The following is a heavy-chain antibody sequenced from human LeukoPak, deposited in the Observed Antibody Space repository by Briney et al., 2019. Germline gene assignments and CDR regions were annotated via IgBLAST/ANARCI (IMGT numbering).Heavy chain of an antibody. CDR1: GGSFSSGSYY. CDR3: ASSGPRTPCYYYYGMDV. Sequence: PSETLSLTCTVSGGSFSSGSYYWSWIRQPPGKGLEWIGYIYYSGSTNYNPSLKSRVTISVDTSKNQFSLKLSSVTAADTAVYYCASSGPRTPCYYYYGMDVWGQGTTVTVSS. V-gene: IGHV4-61*01. CDR2: IYYSGST. J-gene: IGHJ6*02. D-gene: IGHD6-19*01.